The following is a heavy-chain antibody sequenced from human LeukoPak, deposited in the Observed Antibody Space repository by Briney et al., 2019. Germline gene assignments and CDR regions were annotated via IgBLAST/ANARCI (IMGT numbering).Heavy chain of an antibody. J-gene: IGHJ4*02. CDR2: INPNSGGT. Sequence: ASVKVSCKASGYTFTGYYMHWVRQAPGQGLEWMGWINPNSGGTYYAQKFQGRVTMTRDTSISTAYMELSRLRSDDTAVYYCARAPNDYSNYFDYWGQGTLVTVSS. V-gene: IGHV1-2*02. D-gene: IGHD4-11*01. CDR1: GYTFTGYY. CDR3: ARAPNDYSNYFDY.